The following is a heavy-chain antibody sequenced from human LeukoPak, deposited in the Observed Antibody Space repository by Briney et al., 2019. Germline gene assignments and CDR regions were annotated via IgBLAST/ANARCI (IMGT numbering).Heavy chain of an antibody. D-gene: IGHD1-26*01. CDR2: IYYSGST. CDR3: ARNEGGATLRIDY. Sequence: PSETLSLTCAVSGGSISSSYYWGWIRQPPGKGLEWIGSIYYSGSTYYNPSLKSRVTISVDTSKNQFSLKLSSVTAADTAVYYCARNEGGATLRIDYWGQGTLVTVSS. J-gene: IGHJ4*02. V-gene: IGHV4-39*07. CDR1: GGSISSSYY.